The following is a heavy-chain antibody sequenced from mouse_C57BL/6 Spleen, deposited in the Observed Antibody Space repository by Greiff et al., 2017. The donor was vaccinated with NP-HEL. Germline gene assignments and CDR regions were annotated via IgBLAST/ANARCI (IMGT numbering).Heavy chain of an antibody. CDR1: GYTFTSYG. CDR2: IYPRSGNT. V-gene: IGHV1-81*01. Sequence: QVQLQQSGAELARPGASVKLSCKASGYTFTSYGISWVKQRTGQGLEWIGEIYPRSGNTYYNEKFKGKATLTADKSSSTAYMELRSLTSEDSAVYFCAREMDYYGSRDYAMDYWGQGTSVTVSS. CDR3: AREMDYYGSRDYAMDY. J-gene: IGHJ4*01. D-gene: IGHD1-1*01.